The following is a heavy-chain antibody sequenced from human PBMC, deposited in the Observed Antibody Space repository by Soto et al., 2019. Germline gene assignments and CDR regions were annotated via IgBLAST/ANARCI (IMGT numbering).Heavy chain of an antibody. CDR1: GFTFSSYG. J-gene: IGHJ3*02. CDR2: ITHDGSNQ. Sequence: QVQLVESGGGVVQPGRSLRLSCVASGFTFSSYGMHWVRQAPGKGLEWVAVITHDGSNQYYADSVKGRFTISRDNSKNTLFLHMNSLGAEDTAVYYCAKMRIQIWSDASDIWGQGTMVTVSS. D-gene: IGHD5-18*01. CDR3: AKMRIQIWSDASDI. V-gene: IGHV3-30*18.